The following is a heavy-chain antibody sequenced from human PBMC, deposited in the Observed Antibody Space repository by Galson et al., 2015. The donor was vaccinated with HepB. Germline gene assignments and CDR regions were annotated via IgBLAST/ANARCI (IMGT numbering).Heavy chain of an antibody. CDR1: GGTFSSYT. CDR3: ASLYTSTVTTSDY. V-gene: IGHV1-69*02. D-gene: IGHD4-17*01. J-gene: IGHJ4*02. Sequence: SCKASGGTFSSYTISWVRQAPGQGLEWMGRIIPILGIANYAQKFQGRVTITADKSTSTAYMELSSLRSEDTAVYYCASLYTSTVTTSDYWGQGTLVTVSS. CDR2: IIPILGIA.